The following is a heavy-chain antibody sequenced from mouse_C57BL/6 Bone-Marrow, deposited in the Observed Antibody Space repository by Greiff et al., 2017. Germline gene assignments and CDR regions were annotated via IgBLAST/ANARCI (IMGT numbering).Heavy chain of an antibody. CDR1: GYTFTSYW. D-gene: IGHD2-5*01. J-gene: IGHJ2*01. Sequence: QVQLQQPGAELVRPGTSVKLSCKASGYTFTSYWMHWVKQRPGQGLEWIGVIDPSDSYTNYNQKFKGKATLTVDTSSSTAYMQLSSLTSEDSAVYYCARYYSKDYWGQGTTLTVSS. CDR3: ARYYSKDY. V-gene: IGHV1-59*01. CDR2: IDPSDSYT.